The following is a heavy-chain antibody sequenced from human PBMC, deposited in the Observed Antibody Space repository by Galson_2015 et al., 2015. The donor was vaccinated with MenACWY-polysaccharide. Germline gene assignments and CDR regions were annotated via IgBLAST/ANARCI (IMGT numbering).Heavy chain of an antibody. CDR2: ISKSGDSI. V-gene: IGHV3-11*01. J-gene: IGHJ6*02. Sequence: SLRLSCAASGFSLGAWYMSWLRQAPGKGLEWLSYISKSGDSIYYADSVKGRFTISRDNARNSLYFQMNSLEADDTGTYYCARGHYGLDVWGQGTTVTVSS. CDR3: ARGHYGLDV. CDR1: GFSLGAWY.